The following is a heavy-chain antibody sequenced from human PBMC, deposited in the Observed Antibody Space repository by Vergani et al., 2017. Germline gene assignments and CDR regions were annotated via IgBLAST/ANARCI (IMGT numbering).Heavy chain of an antibody. J-gene: IGHJ3*02. V-gene: IGHV2-70*12. CDR2: IDWDDDK. CDR3: ARIIVGGSKDAFDI. CDR1: GFSLSTSGVG. D-gene: IGHD1-26*01. Sequence: QITLKESGPTLVKPTQTLTLTCTFSGFSLSTSGVGVGWIRQPPGKALEWLALIDWDDDKYYSTSLKTRLTISKDTSKNQVVLTMTNMDPVDTATYYCARIIVGGSKDAFDIWGEGTMVTVSS.